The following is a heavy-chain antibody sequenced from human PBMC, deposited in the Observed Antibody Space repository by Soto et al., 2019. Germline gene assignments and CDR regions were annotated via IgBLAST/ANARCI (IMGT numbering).Heavy chain of an antibody. D-gene: IGHD1-26*01. Sequence: GGSLRLSCAASGFTFTSCAMSWVRQAPGKGLEWVSSISDSGSGGTTYYADSVKGRFTISRDNSKSTVYLELNNLSAEDTAVYHCAKNQGVELVPLATVDWFDPWGQGSVVTVSS. J-gene: IGHJ5*02. V-gene: IGHV3-23*01. CDR2: ISDSGSGGTT. CDR1: GFTFTSCA. CDR3: AKNQGVELVPLATVDWFDP.